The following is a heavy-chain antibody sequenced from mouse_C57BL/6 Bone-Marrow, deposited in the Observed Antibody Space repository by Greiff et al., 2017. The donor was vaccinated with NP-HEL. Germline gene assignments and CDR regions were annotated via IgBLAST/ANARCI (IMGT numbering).Heavy chain of an antibody. D-gene: IGHD3-2*02. Sequence: QVQLQQSGAELVRPGTSVKVSCKASGYAFTNYLIEWVKQRPGQGLEWIGVINPGSGGTNYNEKFKGKATLTAEKSSSTAYMRLSSLTSEDSAVYFWARSGQLRLRLDYWGQGTTLTVSS. J-gene: IGHJ2*01. CDR3: ARSGQLRLRLDY. V-gene: IGHV1-54*01. CDR1: GYAFTNYL. CDR2: INPGSGGT.